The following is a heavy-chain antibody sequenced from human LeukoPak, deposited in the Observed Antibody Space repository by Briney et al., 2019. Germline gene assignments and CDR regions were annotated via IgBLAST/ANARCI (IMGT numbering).Heavy chain of an antibody. J-gene: IGHJ3*01. CDR3: AKATCSGANCFSNSRDAFDV. CDR2: IWYDGSNK. V-gene: IGHV3-33*06. D-gene: IGHD2-15*01. CDR1: GIIFSDFG. Sequence: GGSLRLSCAASGIIFSDFGMHWVRQAPGKGLEWMAIIWYDGSNKYYADSVKGRFTISRDNSQNTMYLQMNSLRAEDSAVYYCAKATCSGANCFSNSRDAFDVWGQGTTVIVSS.